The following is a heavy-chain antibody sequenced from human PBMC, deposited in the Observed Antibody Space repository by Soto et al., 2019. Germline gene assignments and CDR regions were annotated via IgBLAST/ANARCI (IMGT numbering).Heavy chain of an antibody. CDR3: ARVVSLMVITGTTRWFDP. CDR1: GGSISSGGYY. D-gene: IGHD1-7*01. Sequence: LSLTCTVSGGSISSGGYYWSWIRQHPGKGLEWIGYIYYSGSTYYNPSLKSRVTISVDTSKNQFSLKLSSVTAADTAVYYCARVVSLMVITGTTRWFDPWGQGTLVTVSS. V-gene: IGHV4-31*03. CDR2: IYYSGST. J-gene: IGHJ5*02.